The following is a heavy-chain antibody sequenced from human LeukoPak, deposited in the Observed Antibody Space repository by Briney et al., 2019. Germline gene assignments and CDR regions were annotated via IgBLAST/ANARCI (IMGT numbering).Heavy chain of an antibody. Sequence: GGSLRLSCVASGFTFNYYSMNWARQAPGKGLEWISYIRSRDGTVSYADSVEGRFAISTDTAKTSLFLQMNGLSADDTAVYYCVRDQAYAFDIWGQGTMVTVSS. CDR1: GFTFNYYS. CDR2: IRSRDGTV. CDR3: VRDQAYAFDI. J-gene: IGHJ3*02. V-gene: IGHV3-48*01.